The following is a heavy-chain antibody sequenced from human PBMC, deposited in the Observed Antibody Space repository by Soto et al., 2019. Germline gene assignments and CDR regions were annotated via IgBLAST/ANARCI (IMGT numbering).Heavy chain of an antibody. Sequence: QVQLVQSGAEVKKPGASVKVSCKASGYTFRTYAIHWVRQAPGQRLEWMGWISGGNGDTKYSQKFQGRVTITKDTSASTAYMEISSRRSEDTAVYYCARDWWLRTGDFDYWGQGTLVTVSS. CDR1: GYTFRTYA. V-gene: IGHV1-3*01. CDR2: ISGGNGDT. D-gene: IGHD5-12*01. J-gene: IGHJ4*02. CDR3: ARDWWLRTGDFDY.